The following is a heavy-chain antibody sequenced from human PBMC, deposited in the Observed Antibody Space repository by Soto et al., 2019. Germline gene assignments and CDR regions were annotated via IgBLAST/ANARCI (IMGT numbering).Heavy chain of an antibody. J-gene: IGHJ6*02. CDR3: AKVVYHRITILGVINPAASGMDV. D-gene: IGHD3-3*01. Sequence: GGSPRLCCATSRFRFSYCSMNWVRHSPGKGLEXVSFISTTGNKRKYAGSLXGRFTISRGXAKKVLYLQMNRMGAEDTAVYYCAKVVYHRITILGVINPAASGMDVWGQGTTVTVSS. CDR2: ISTTGNKR. CDR1: RFRFSYCS. V-gene: IGHV3-48*03.